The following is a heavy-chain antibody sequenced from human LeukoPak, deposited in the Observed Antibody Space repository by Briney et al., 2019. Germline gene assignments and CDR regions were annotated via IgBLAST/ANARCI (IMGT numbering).Heavy chain of an antibody. CDR3: ARPPSMARG. J-gene: IGHJ4*02. V-gene: IGHV3-48*04. D-gene: IGHD3-10*01. CDR1: GFTFSSYG. CDR2: ISSSGSII. Sequence: GRSLRLSCAASGFTFSSYGMHWVRQAPGKGLEWVSYISSSGSIIYYADSVKGRFTISRDNAKNSLYLQMNSLRAEDTAVYYCARPPSMARGWGQGTLVTVSS.